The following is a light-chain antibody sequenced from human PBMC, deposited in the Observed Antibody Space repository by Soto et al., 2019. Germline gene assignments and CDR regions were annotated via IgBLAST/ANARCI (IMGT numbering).Light chain of an antibody. CDR2: LGF. CDR1: QSLLHGNGYNY. CDR3: FKALQSQYF. V-gene: IGKV2-28*01. J-gene: IGKJ2*01. Sequence: DIVMTQSPLSLPVTSGEPASISCRSSQSLLHGNGYNYLEWYLQKPGQSPQLLIYLGFNRASGAPFTFRGRGSGTDFTLKISRVEAEDVGIYYCFKALQSQYFFGQGTKVEVK.